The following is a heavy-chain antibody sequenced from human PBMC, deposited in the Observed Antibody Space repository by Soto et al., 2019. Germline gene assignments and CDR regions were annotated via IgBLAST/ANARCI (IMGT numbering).Heavy chain of an antibody. CDR3: ARPTVTTSDWFDP. CDR1: GFTFSSYW. J-gene: IGHJ5*02. Sequence: GGSLRLSCAASGFTFSSYWMHWVRQAPGKGLVWVSRINSDGSSTSYADSVKGRFTISRDNAKNTLYLQMNSLRAEDTAVYYCARPTVTTSDWFDPWGQGTLVTVSS. D-gene: IGHD4-4*01. CDR2: INSDGSST. V-gene: IGHV3-74*01.